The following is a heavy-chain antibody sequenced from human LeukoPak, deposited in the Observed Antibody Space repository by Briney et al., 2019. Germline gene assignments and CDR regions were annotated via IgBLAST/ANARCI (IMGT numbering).Heavy chain of an antibody. CDR3: ARGYSYGSAPIDY. CDR1: GYTFTGYY. V-gene: IGHV1-2*06. J-gene: IGHJ4*02. Sequence: ASVKVSCKASGYTFTGYYMHWVRQAPGQGLEWMGRINPNSGGTNYAQRFQGRVTMTRDTSISTAYMELSRLRSEDTAVYYCARGYSYGSAPIDYWGQGTLVTVSS. D-gene: IGHD5-18*01. CDR2: INPNSGGT.